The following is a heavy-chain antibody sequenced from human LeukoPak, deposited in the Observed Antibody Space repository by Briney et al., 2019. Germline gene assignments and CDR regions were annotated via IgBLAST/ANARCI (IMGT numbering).Heavy chain of an antibody. J-gene: IGHJ4*02. V-gene: IGHV3-48*01. CDR2: ISSSSSTI. CDR1: GFTFSSYS. D-gene: IGHD3-3*01. Sequence: PPGGSLRLSCAASGFTFSSYSMNWVRQAPGKGLEWVSYISSSSSTIYYADSVKGRFTISRDNAKNSLYLQMNSLRAEDTAVYYCARTGSDFWSGISDYYFDYWGQGTLVTVSS. CDR3: ARTGSDFWSGISDYYFDY.